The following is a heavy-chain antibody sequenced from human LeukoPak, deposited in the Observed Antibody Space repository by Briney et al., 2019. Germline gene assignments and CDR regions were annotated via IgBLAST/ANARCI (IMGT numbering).Heavy chain of an antibody. V-gene: IGHV4-34*01. CDR3: ARGGPGGQLLVQIRYYFDY. CDR2: INHSGST. CDR1: GGSFSGYY. D-gene: IGHD6-19*01. Sequence: SETLSLTCAVYGGSFSGYYWSWIRQPPGKGLEWIGEINHSGSTNYNPSLKSRVTISVDTSKNQFSLKLSSVTGADTAVYYWARGGPGGQLLVQIRYYFDYWGQGTLVTVSS. J-gene: IGHJ4*02.